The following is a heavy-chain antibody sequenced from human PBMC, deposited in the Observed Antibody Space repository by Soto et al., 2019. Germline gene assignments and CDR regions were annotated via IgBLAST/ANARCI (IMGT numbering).Heavy chain of an antibody. Sequence: QVQLVESGGGVVQPGRSLRLSCAASGFTFSSYAMHWVRQAPGKGLEWGAVISYDGSNKYYADSVKGRFTISRDNSENTLYLQMNSLRAEDTAVYYCARGAAVASTRPRTCRFDYWGQGTLVTVSS. CDR1: GFTFSSYA. D-gene: IGHD6-19*01. V-gene: IGHV3-30-3*01. J-gene: IGHJ4*02. CDR2: ISYDGSNK. CDR3: ARGAAVASTRPRTCRFDY.